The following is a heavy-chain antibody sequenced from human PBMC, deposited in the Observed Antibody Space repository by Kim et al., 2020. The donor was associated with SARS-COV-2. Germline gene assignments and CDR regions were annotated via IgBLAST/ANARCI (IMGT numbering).Heavy chain of an antibody. Sequence: GGSLRLSCAVSGFSFSDYGMHWARQAPGKGLEWVAVISKDGKIRYYADSVKGQITISRANSKNTLYLQLNSLRPEDTAVYYCAKPASPGIAATGTHWGQG. CDR2: ISKDGKIR. D-gene: IGHD6-13*01. J-gene: IGHJ1*01. V-gene: IGHV3-30*18. CDR3: AKPASPGIAATGTH. CDR1: GFSFSDYG.